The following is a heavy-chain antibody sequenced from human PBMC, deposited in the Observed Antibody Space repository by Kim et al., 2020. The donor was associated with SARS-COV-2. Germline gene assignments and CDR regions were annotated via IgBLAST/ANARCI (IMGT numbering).Heavy chain of an antibody. CDR3: ARVVLRYRPDAFDI. V-gene: IGHV4-59*01. D-gene: IGHD4-17*01. CDR1: GGSISSYY. CDR2: IYYSGST. Sequence: SETLSLTCTVSGGSISSYYWSWIRQPPGKGLEWIGYIYYSGSTNYNPSLMSRVTISVDTSKNQFSLKLSSVTAADTAVYYCARVVLRYRPDAFDIWGQGTMVTVSS. J-gene: IGHJ3*02.